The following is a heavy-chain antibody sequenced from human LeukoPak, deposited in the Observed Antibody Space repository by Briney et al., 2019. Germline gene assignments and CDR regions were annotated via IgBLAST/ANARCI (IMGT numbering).Heavy chain of an antibody. CDR2: ISFDANNK. V-gene: IGHV3-30*03. J-gene: IGHJ4*02. CDR1: GFTFSTYG. D-gene: IGHD6-19*01. Sequence: GGSLRLSCAASGFTFSTYGMHWVRQAPGKGLEWVAVISFDANNKFYADSVKGRFTISRGNSKNTLYLQMNSLRPEDTAVYYCARDPGSGGYWGQGTLVTVSS. CDR3: ARDPGSGGY.